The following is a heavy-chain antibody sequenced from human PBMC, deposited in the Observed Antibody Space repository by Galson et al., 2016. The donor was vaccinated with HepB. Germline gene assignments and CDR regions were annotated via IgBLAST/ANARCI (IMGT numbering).Heavy chain of an antibody. CDR2: IDPSDSYT. CDR1: GYSFTSYW. V-gene: IGHV5-10-1*01. J-gene: IGHJ5*02. D-gene: IGHD3-22*01. Sequence: QSGAEVKKPGESLRISCKDSGYSFTSYWISWVRQMPGKGLEWMGRIDPSDSYTNYSPSFQGHVTISADKSISTAYLQWSSLKASDTAMYYCARHGRQYYYDSSAYQRDWFDPWGQGTLVTVSS. CDR3: ARHGRQYYYDSSAYQRDWFDP.